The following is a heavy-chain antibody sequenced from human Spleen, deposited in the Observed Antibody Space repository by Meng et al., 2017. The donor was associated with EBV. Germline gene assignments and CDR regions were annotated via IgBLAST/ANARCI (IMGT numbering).Heavy chain of an antibody. CDR2: INENGGIT. Sequence: VELVESGGALGQPGGSLRLSCAVSGFTFSRYWMHWFRQVPGKGLVWVSRINENGGITTYADSVRGRFTISRDNTKNTLYLEMNSLRAEDTAMYFCSRDLAGPYDDWGQGTLVTVSS. CDR1: GFTFSRYW. V-gene: IGHV3-74*03. J-gene: IGHJ4*02. CDR3: SRDLAGPYDD.